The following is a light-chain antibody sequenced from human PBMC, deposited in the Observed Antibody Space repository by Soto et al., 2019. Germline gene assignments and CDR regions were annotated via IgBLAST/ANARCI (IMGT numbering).Light chain of an antibody. Sequence: QSVLTQPPSASGSPGQSVTMSCTGTSSDIGAYNYVSWYQQHPGKAPKLMIYEVSKRPSGVPDRFSGSKSGNTASLTVSGLQAEDEADYYCTSHAGSINLVFGGGTKVTVL. CDR3: TSHAGSINLV. J-gene: IGLJ2*01. CDR2: EVS. CDR1: SSDIGAYNY. V-gene: IGLV2-8*01.